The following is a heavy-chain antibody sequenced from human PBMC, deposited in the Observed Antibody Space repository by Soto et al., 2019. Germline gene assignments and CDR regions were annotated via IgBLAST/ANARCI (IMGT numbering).Heavy chain of an antibody. CDR3: AHRGGAAAGSDYFDY. D-gene: IGHD6-13*01. J-gene: IGHJ4*02. CDR1: GFSLTTNEMG. Sequence: ITLKESGPTLVKPTQTLTLTCTFSGFSLTTNEMGVGWIRQPPGKALEWLALIYWDGDKAYSPSLKSRLTITKDISKNQVVLTKTNMDPVDTATYYCAHRGGAAAGSDYFDYWGQGTLVTVSS. CDR2: IYWDGDK. V-gene: IGHV2-5*02.